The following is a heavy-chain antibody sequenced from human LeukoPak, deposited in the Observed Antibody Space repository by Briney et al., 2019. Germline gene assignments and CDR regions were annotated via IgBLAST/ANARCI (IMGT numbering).Heavy chain of an antibody. J-gene: IGHJ4*02. CDR1: SGSISSYY. CDR3: ARGPYCGGYCYFAY. Sequence: PSETLSLTCTVSSGSISSYYWSWIRQPAGKGLEWIGRIYTSGTTNYDPSLKSRVTMSVDTSRNQFSLKLSSVTAADTAVYYCARGPYCGGYCYFAYWGQGTLVTVSS. D-gene: IGHD2-21*01. CDR2: IYTSGTT. V-gene: IGHV4-4*07.